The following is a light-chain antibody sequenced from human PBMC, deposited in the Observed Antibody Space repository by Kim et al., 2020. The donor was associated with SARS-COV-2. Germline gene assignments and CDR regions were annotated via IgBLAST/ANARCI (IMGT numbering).Light chain of an antibody. CDR1: SNDVGAYKY. CDR2: DVN. Sequence: QSALTQPASVSGSPGQSITISCTGTSNDVGAYKYVSWHQQHPGKAPKLMIYDVNKRPSGVSDRFSGSKSGNTASLTISGLQAEDEADYYCSSYTSRTTWVFGGGTKLTVL. V-gene: IGLV2-14*01. J-gene: IGLJ3*02. CDR3: SSYTSRTTWV.